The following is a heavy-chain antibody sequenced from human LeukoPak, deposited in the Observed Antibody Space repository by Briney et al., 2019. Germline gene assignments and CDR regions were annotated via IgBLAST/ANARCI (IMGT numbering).Heavy chain of an antibody. D-gene: IGHD2-2*01. J-gene: IGHJ4*02. Sequence: ASVKVSCKASGYTFSGYYMHWVRQAPGQGHEWMGWIRPKSGDTNYAQNFQGRVTMTRDTSISTAYMELSRLTSDDTAVYYCARGRDKTTSPAIDYWGQGTLVTVSS. CDR3: ARGRDKTTSPAIDY. CDR1: GYTFSGYY. V-gene: IGHV1-2*02. CDR2: IRPKSGDT.